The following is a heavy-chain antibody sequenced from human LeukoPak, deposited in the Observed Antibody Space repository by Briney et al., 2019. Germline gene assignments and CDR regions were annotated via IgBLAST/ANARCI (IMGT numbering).Heavy chain of an antibody. V-gene: IGHV3-66*01. CDR2: IYIGGST. CDR1: GLTVSSNY. J-gene: IGHJ5*02. Sequence: GGSLRLSCAASGLTVSSNYMSWVRQAPGQGLEWVSVIYIGGSTYYADSVKGRFTISRDNSKNTLYLQMNSLRAEDTAVYYCARDSLSDYYDSSGYVVAFDPWGQGTLVTVSS. CDR3: ARDSLSDYYDSSGYVVAFDP. D-gene: IGHD3-22*01.